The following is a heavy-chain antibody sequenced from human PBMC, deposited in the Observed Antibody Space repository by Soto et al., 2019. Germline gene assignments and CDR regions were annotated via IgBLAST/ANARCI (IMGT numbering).Heavy chain of an antibody. CDR1: GFTFVDYG. CDR3: AREGYSSGWYGEIDY. CDR2: INWNGGST. Sequence: GGSMRLSCGAAGFTFVDYGMSWVRQDPGKGLEWVSGINWNGGSTGYADSVKGRFTISRDNAKNSLYLQMNSLRAEDTALYYCAREGYSSGWYGEIDYWGQGTLVTVSS. J-gene: IGHJ4*02. V-gene: IGHV3-20*04. D-gene: IGHD6-19*01.